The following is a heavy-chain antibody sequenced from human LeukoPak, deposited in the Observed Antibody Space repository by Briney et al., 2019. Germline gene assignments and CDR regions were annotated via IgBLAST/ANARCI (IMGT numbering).Heavy chain of an antibody. CDR2: IYYSGST. CDR1: GVSINSYY. V-gene: IGHV4-59*08. J-gene: IGHJ4*02. CDR3: ARQDYGDHLFDY. D-gene: IGHD4-17*01. Sequence: SETLSLTCTVSGVSINSYYWSWIRQPPGKGLEWIGYIYYSGSTNYNASLKSRVTISVDTSKNQFSLNLRSVTAADTAVFYCARQDYGDHLFDYWGQGSLVTVSS.